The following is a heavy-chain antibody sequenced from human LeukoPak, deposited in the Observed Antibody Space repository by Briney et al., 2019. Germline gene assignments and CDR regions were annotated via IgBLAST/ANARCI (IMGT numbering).Heavy chain of an antibody. V-gene: IGHV5-51*01. CDR2: IYPGDSDT. J-gene: IGHJ4*02. CDR1: GYGFTSYW. CDR3: ARPYYYGSGSYYSGYDY. Sequence: GESLKISCKGSGYGFTSYWIGWVRQMPGKGLEWMGIIYPGDSDTRYSPSFQGQVTISADKSISTAYLQWSSLKASDTAMYYCARPYYYGSGSYYSGYDYWGQGTLVTVSS. D-gene: IGHD3-10*01.